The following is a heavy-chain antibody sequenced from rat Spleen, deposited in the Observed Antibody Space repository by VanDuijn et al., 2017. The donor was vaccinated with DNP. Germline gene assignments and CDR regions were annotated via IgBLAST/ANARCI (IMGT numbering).Heavy chain of an antibody. Sequence: QVQLKESGPGLVQPSQTLSLTCTVSGFSLINYGVTWVRQPPGKGLDWIGAIWSGGSTNYNSTLSSQLSISRDTSKSQVLLKMNSLQTEDTAMYFCARDYYSSSFVYWGQGTLVTVSS. V-gene: IGHV2-15*01. CDR3: ARDYYSSSFVY. D-gene: IGHD1-2*01. CDR2: IWSGGST. J-gene: IGHJ3*01. CDR1: GFSLINYG.